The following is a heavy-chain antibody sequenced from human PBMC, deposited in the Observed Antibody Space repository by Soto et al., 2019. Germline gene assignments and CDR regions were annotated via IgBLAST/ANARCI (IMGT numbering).Heavy chain of an antibody. D-gene: IGHD3-16*01. Sequence: QINLKESGPTLVKPTQTLTLTGTFSGFSLNPTAVGVGWIRQPPGQALEWLALIYSEGDKGYRPSLKSRRAINKDTSKNQVVLNMAKMDPVDTATYSCAHREGDDYVWGSYKDAFDMCGRLTMCTVSS. CDR3: AHREGDDYVWGSYKDAFDM. CDR1: GFSLNPTAVG. J-gene: IGHJ3*02. V-gene: IGHV2-5*02. CDR2: IYSEGDK.